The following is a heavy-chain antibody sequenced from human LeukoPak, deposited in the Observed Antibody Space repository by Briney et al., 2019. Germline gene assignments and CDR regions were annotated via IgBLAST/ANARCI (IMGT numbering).Heavy chain of an antibody. D-gene: IGHD3-3*01. CDR2: LNPNSGGT. Sequence: GASVKVSCKASGYTFTGYYMHWVRQAPGQGLEWMGWLNPNSGGTNYAQKFQGRVTMTRDTSISTAYMELSRLRSDDTAVYYCARKYCDFWSGYYPFDYWGQGTLVTVSS. CDR1: GYTFTGYY. V-gene: IGHV1-2*02. CDR3: ARKYCDFWSGYYPFDY. J-gene: IGHJ4*02.